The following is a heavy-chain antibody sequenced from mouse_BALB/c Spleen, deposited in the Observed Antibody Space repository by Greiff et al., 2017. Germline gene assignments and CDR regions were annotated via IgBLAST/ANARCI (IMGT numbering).Heavy chain of an antibody. V-gene: IGHV1-66*01. CDR3: ARSRDYGYYAMDY. CDR2: IFPGSGNT. D-gene: IGHD1-2*01. Sequence: QVQLQQSGPELVKPGASVKISCKASGYSFTSYYIHWVKQRPGQGLEWIGWIFPGSGNTKYNEKFKGKATLTADTSSSTAYMQLSSLTSEDSAVYFCARSRDYGYYAMDYWGQGTSVTVSS. CDR1: GYSFTSYY. J-gene: IGHJ4*01.